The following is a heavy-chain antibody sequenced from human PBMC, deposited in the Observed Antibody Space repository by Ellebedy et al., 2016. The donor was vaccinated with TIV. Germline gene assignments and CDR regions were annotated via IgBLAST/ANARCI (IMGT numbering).Heavy chain of an antibody. CDR3: AKDFYHGGNGGLGY. D-gene: IGHD4-23*01. V-gene: IGHV3-30*18. CDR1: GFTFSSYG. CDR2: ISYDGSNK. Sequence: GESLKISCAASGFTFSSYGMHWVRQAPGKGLEWVAVISYDGSNKYYADSVKGRFTISRDNSKNTLYLQMNSLRAEDTAVYYCAKDFYHGGNGGLGYWGQGTLVTVSS. J-gene: IGHJ4*02.